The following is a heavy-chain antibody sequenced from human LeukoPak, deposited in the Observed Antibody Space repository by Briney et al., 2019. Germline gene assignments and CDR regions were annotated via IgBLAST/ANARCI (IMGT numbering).Heavy chain of an antibody. Sequence: PGGSLRLSCAASGFTFSNYAMSWVRQAPGKGLEWVSAISGSALSTYYADSVKGRFTISRDNSKNTLYLQMNSLRAEDSAVYYCARNRDHFGSGSFGSGVPLFDPGGQGTLVTVAS. CDR1: GFTFSNYA. CDR2: ISGSALST. CDR3: ARNRDHFGSGSFGSGVPLFDP. J-gene: IGHJ5*01. D-gene: IGHD3-10*01. V-gene: IGHV3-23*01.